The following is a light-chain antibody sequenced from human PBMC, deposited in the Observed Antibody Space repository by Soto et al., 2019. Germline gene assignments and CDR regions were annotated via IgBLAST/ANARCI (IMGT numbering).Light chain of an antibody. CDR1: QGINNH. CDR3: QNYNSAPPAGT. CDR2: AAS. Sequence: DFQMTQSPSSLSASVGDRVTITCRASQGINNHLACFQQKPGKVPKVLIYAASTLQSGVPSRFSGSGSGTDFPLTISSLQPEDVATYYCQNYNSAPPAGTFGGGTKVEIK. J-gene: IGKJ4*01. V-gene: IGKV1-27*01.